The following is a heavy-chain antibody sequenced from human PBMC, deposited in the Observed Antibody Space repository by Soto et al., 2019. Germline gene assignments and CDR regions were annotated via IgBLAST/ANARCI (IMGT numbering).Heavy chain of an antibody. CDR1: GGSFRSYY. D-gene: IGHD3-10*01. CDR2: VNHTGSA. V-gene: IGHV4-34*02. Sequence: QMQLQQWGAGLLKPSETLSLSCAVYGGSFRSYYWSWLRQPPGEGLEWIGQVNHTGSANYNPSVQSRVTISVDTAKDQFSLKLKSVTAADTAVYYCARGRGSWFYAFWGQGTLVTVSS. CDR3: ARGRGSWFYAF. J-gene: IGHJ4*02.